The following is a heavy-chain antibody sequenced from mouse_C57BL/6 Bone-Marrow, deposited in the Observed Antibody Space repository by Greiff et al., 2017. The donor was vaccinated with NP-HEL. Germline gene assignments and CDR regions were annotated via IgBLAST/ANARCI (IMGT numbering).Heavy chain of an antibody. CDR3: ARGDYGNYGFAY. J-gene: IGHJ3*01. D-gene: IGHD2-1*01. V-gene: IGHV1-81*01. Sequence: QVQLQQSGAELARPGASVKLSCKASGYTFTSYGISWVKQRTGQGLEWIGEIYPRSGNTYYNEKFKGKATLTADKSSSTAYMELRSLTSEDSAVYFCARGDYGNYGFAYWGQGTLITVSA. CDR1: GYTFTSYG. CDR2: IYPRSGNT.